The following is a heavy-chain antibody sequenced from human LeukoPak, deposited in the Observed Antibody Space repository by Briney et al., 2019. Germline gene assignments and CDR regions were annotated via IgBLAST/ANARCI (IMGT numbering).Heavy chain of an antibody. J-gene: IGHJ5*02. CDR2: IYYSGNT. V-gene: IGHV4-39*01. CDR1: GDSISTSNSY. Sequence: SETLSLTCTVSGDSISTSNSYWGWIRQPPGKGLEWIGSIYYSGNTYYNASLKSRVTISVDTSTKQFSLNLKSVTAADTAVYYCARHAARAWNYAQRNNWFDPWGQGTLVTVSS. CDR3: ARHAARAWNYAQRNNWFDP. D-gene: IGHD1-7*01.